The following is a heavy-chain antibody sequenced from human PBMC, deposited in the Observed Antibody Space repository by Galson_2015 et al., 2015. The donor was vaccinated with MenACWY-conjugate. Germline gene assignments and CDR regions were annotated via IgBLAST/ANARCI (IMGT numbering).Heavy chain of an antibody. CDR3: PRGPLRAAGDSFDS. D-gene: IGHD6-13*01. J-gene: IGHJ4*02. Sequence: SVKVSCKASGNTFTVYYFHWVRQAPGQGLEWMGRINPNSGGGNYAQKFQGRVTMTRDTSVSTTYMELNRLTPDDTAVYYCPRGPLRAAGDSFDSWGQGTLVIVSS. V-gene: IGHV1-2*06. CDR2: INPNSGGG. CDR1: GNTFTVYY.